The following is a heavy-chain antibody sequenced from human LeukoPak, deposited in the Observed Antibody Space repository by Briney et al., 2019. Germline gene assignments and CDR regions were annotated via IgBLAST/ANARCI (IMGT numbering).Heavy chain of an antibody. J-gene: IGHJ6*02. CDR2: INHSGST. V-gene: IGHV4-39*07. Sequence: PSETLSLTCTVSGGSISSGDYYWSWIRQPPGKGLEWIGEINHSGSTNYNPSLKSRVTISVDTSKNQFSLKLSSVTAADTAVYYCAREDPYYYYYYGMDVWGQGTTVTVSS. CDR1: GGSISSGDYY. CDR3: AREDPYYYYYYGMDV.